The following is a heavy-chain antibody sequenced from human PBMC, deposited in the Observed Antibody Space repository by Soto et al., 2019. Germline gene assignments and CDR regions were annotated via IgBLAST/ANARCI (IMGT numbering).Heavy chain of an antibody. D-gene: IGHD2-15*01. V-gene: IGHV3-53*01. CDR2: ISNTGST. J-gene: IGHJ4*02. Sequence: RRLSCVASGFTVNNNYMSWIRQAPGRGLEWVSAISNTGSTYYAGSVKGRSTISRDSSTNTLYLEVNSLRADDTAVYYCAKVNVVVVAATFEYEYYFDYWGQGTLVTVSS. CDR3: AKVNVVVVAATFEYEYYFDY. CDR1: GFTVNNNY.